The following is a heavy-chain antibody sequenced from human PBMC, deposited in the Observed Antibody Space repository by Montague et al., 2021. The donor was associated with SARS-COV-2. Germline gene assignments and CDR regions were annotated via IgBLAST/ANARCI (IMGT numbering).Heavy chain of an antibody. CDR3: ARRGRKLLPVATTIGGFDI. CDR1: GGSISSSNYY. Sequence: SETLSLTCTVSGGSISSSNYYWDWIRQPPGKGLEWIGSIYDSGSTYYNPPLKSRVTISVDTSKNHFSLKLSSVTAAGTAVYYCARRGRKLLPVATTIGGFDIWGQGTMVTVSS. D-gene: IGHD5-12*01. V-gene: IGHV4-39*02. J-gene: IGHJ3*02. CDR2: IYDSGST.